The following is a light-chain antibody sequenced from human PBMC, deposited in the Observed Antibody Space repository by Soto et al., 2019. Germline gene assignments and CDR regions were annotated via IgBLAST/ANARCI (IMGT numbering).Light chain of an antibody. CDR2: GAS. CDR3: QQYNNWPPIT. Sequence: EIVMTQSPATLSVSPGERATPPSRASQRFSRTLAWYHQKPGQAPRLLIYGASTRATGIPARFSGSGSGTEFTLTISSLQSEDFAVYYCQQYNNWPPITFGQGTRLEIK. V-gene: IGKV3-15*01. CDR1: QRFSRT. J-gene: IGKJ5*01.